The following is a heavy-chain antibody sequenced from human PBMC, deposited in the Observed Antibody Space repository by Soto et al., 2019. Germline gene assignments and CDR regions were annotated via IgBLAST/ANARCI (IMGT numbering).Heavy chain of an antibody. CDR3: ARDPSSYYYDSSGLPLYYYYYGMDV. Sequence: SETLSLTCTVSGGSISSSSYYWGWIRQPPGKGLEWIGSIYYSGSTYYNPSLKSRVTISVDTSKNQFSLKLSSVTAADTAVYYCARDPSSYYYDSSGLPLYYYYYGMDVWGQGTTVTVSS. V-gene: IGHV4-39*07. CDR2: IYYSGST. J-gene: IGHJ6*02. CDR1: GGSISSSSYY. D-gene: IGHD3-22*01.